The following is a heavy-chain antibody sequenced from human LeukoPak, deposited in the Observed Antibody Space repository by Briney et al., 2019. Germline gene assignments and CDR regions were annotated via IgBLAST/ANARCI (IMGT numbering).Heavy chain of an antibody. CDR1: GFSFSDYA. Sequence: GRSLRLSCAASGFSFSDYAMYWVRQAPGKGLEWVAVISYDGSNKYYADSVKGRFTISRDNSRTFLYLQMDSLRLEDMAVYYCARGAPPDYWGQGTLVTVSS. J-gene: IGHJ4*02. CDR3: ARGAPPDY. V-gene: IGHV3-30-3*01. CDR2: ISYDGSNK.